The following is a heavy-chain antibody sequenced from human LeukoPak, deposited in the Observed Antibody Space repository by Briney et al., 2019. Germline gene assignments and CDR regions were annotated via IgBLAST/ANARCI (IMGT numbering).Heavy chain of an antibody. CDR2: IYYNGST. CDR3: ARHNHLDGSGSCQGSYYYGMVA. Sequence: WGALSLTCAVSGGSISGYYWSWVRQPPGKGLEWVGYIYYNGSTDYTPSITSRITISVVTSKNQFSPRLSSVTAAHTTVYYCARHNHLDGSGSCQGSYYYGMVAWGEGATVTASS. V-gene: IGHV4-59*08. D-gene: IGHD3-22*01. J-gene: IGHJ6*01. CDR1: GGSISGYY.